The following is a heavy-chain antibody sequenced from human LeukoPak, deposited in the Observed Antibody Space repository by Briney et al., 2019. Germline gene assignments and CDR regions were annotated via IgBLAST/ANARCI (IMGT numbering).Heavy chain of an antibody. D-gene: IGHD1-26*01. CDR1: GGTFSSYA. Sequence: GASVKVSCKASGGTFSSYAISWVRQAPGQGLEWMGGIIPIFGTANYAQKFQGRVTITADESTSTAYMELSSLRSEDTAVYYCAMVAGAEWELPQSPGYWGQGTLVTVSS. J-gene: IGHJ4*02. CDR3: AMVAGAEWELPQSPGY. CDR2: IIPIFGTA. V-gene: IGHV1-69*13.